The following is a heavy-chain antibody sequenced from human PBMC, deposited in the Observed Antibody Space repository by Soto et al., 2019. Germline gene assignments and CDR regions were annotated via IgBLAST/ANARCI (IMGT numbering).Heavy chain of an antibody. CDR1: GFTFSSYW. V-gene: IGHV3-74*01. CDR2: INSDGSST. Sequence: HPGGSLRLSCAASGFTFSSYWMHWVRQAPGKGLVWVSRINSDGSSTSYADSVKGRFTISRDNAKNTLYLQMNSLRAEDTAVYYCAREPYSSSWDYYYYGMDVWGQGTTVTVSS. J-gene: IGHJ6*02. D-gene: IGHD6-13*01. CDR3: AREPYSSSWDYYYYGMDV.